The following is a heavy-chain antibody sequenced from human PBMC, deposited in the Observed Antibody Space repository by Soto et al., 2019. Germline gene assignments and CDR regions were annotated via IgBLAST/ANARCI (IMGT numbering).Heavy chain of an antibody. D-gene: IGHD6-13*01. CDR2: IKQDGSEK. V-gene: IGHV3-7*01. Sequence: LRLSCAASGFTFSSYWMSWVRQAPGKGLEWVANIKQDGSEKYYVDSVKGRFTISRDNAKNSLYLQMNSLRAEDTAVYYCARGGGRQQLVLNFDYWGQGTLVTVSS. CDR1: GFTFSSYW. CDR3: ARGGGRQQLVLNFDY. J-gene: IGHJ4*02.